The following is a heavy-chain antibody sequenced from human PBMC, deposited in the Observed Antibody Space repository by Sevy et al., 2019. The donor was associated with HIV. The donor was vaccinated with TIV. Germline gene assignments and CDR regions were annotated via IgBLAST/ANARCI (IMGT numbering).Heavy chain of an antibody. Sequence: GGSLRLSCAASGLRFSNYNMNWVRQAPGQGLEWVACISNSSSYIYYVDSVKGRFTISRDNAKNSLYLQMNSLRAEDTAVYYCASEKEQLVLWPYYGMDVWGQRTTVTVSS. CDR2: ISNSSSYI. D-gene: IGHD6-13*01. CDR1: GLRFSNYN. CDR3: ASEKEQLVLWPYYGMDV. V-gene: IGHV3-21*01. J-gene: IGHJ6*02.